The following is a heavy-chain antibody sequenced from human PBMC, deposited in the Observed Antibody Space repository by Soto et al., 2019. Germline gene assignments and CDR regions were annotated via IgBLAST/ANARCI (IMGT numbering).Heavy chain of an antibody. CDR2: VSNTATT. J-gene: IGHJ6*02. Sequence: SETLSLTCTVSGASIINYYWAWIRQSPGGGLESIGYVSNTATTTYYNPSLKSRVTMSVDTSKNQFSLKLSSVTAADTAVYYCARQTEYYSATGRAAPLYGLDVWGQGTTVTVSS. D-gene: IGHD3-10*01. CDR3: ARQTEYYSATGRAAPLYGLDV. CDR1: GASIINYY. V-gene: IGHV4-59*04.